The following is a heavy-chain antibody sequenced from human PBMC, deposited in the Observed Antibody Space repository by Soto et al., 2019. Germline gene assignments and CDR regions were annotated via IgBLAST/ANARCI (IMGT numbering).Heavy chain of an antibody. J-gene: IGHJ5*02. V-gene: IGHV4-30-4*01. CDR2: IYYSGST. CDR3: AGMYLGIAIHWFDT. CDR1: AGSISSGDYY. D-gene: IGHD6-13*01. Sequence: SETLSLTCTVSAGSISSGDYYCSWIRQPPGKGLEWIGYIYYSGSTYYSPSLKSRVTISVDSSKNQFSLKLSSVTAADTAVYSCAGMYLGIAIHWFDTWGQGTLVTVSS.